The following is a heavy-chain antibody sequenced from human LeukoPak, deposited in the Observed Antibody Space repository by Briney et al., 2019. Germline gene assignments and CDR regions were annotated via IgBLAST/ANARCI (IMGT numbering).Heavy chain of an antibody. D-gene: IGHD3-10*01. Sequence: PGGSLRLSCAASGFTFSSYAMSWVRQAPGKGLEWVSTIAGSGVGTYHADSVKGRFTISRDNSKNTLYLQMNSLRAEDTAVYYCATKYGSGSWSSYGMDVWGQGTTVTVSS. CDR3: ATKYGSGSWSSYGMDV. V-gene: IGHV3-23*01. J-gene: IGHJ6*02. CDR1: GFTFSSYA. CDR2: IAGSGVGT.